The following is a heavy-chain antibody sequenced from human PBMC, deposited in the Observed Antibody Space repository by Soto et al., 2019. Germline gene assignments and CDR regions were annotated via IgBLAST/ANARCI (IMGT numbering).Heavy chain of an antibody. V-gene: IGHV4-59*01. D-gene: IGHD6-19*01. CDR1: GGSIRGYD. Sequence: QVQLQESGPGLVKPSETLSLTCTVSGGSIRGYDWRWIRQPPGKGLEWIGYIYYSTKYNPSLKRRVTISADTSKTQLSLRLTSVTAADTAVYYCARTSLVAGGFDYWGQGTLVTVSS. CDR3: ARTSLVAGGFDY. J-gene: IGHJ4*02. CDR2: IYYST.